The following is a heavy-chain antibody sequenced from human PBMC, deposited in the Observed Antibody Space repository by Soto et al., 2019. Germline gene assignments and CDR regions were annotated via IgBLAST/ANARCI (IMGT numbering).Heavy chain of an antibody. CDR1: GFTFSSYA. CDR3: EKSGPVVPAAMYFDY. Sequence: GGSLRLSCAASGFTFSSYAMSWVRQAPGKGLEWVSAISGSGGSTYYADSVKGRFTISRDNSKNTLYLQMNSLRAEDTAVYYCEKSGPVVPAAMYFDYWGQGTLVTVYS. J-gene: IGHJ4*02. V-gene: IGHV3-23*01. CDR2: ISGSGGST. D-gene: IGHD2-2*01.